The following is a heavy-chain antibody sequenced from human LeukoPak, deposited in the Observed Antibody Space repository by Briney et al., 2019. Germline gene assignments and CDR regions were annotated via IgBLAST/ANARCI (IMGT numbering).Heavy chain of an antibody. V-gene: IGHV3-66*01. CDR2: IYSGGGT. CDR1: GFTVSSSY. Sequence: GGSLRLSCAASGFTVSSSYMNWVRQAPGKGLEWVSLIYSGGGTYYADSVKGRFTISRDNSKNMLYLQMNSLRAEDTAVYYCARNYYDTSAYYYFDYWGQGTLVTVSS. D-gene: IGHD3-22*01. J-gene: IGHJ4*02. CDR3: ARNYYDTSAYYYFDY.